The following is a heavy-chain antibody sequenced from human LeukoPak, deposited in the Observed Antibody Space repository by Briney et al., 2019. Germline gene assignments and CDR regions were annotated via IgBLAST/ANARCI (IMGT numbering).Heavy chain of an antibody. V-gene: IGHV3-74*01. Sequence: GGSLRLSCAASGFTFSSYWMHWVRQVPGKGLVWVAPINPGGSSITYADSVKGRFTISRDNAKNTLYLQMDSLRAEDTGVYYCARSNQADGYWGQGTLVTVSS. CDR1: GFTFSSYW. J-gene: IGHJ4*02. CDR2: INPGGSSI. CDR3: ARSNQADGY. D-gene: IGHD1-14*01.